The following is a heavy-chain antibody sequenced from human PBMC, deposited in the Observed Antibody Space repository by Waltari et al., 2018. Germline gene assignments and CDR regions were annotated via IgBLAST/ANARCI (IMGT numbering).Heavy chain of an antibody. J-gene: IGHJ4*02. D-gene: IGHD1-26*01. Sequence: EVQLVESGGGLVQPGRSLRLSCTASGFTFGDYAMSWVRQAPGKGLEWVGFIRSKAYGGTTEYAEYGKGRFTISRDDSKSIAYLQMNSLKTEDTAVYYCTRGGWELKYWGQGTLVTVSS. V-gene: IGHV3-49*04. CDR2: IRSKAYGGTT. CDR3: TRGGWELKY. CDR1: GFTFGDYA.